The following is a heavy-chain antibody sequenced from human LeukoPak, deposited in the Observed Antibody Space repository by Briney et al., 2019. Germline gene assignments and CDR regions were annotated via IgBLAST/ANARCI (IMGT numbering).Heavy chain of an antibody. CDR2: ISADGGGT. Sequence: PGGSLRLSCAASGFTFSAFAMSWGRQAPGKGLEWVSGISADGGGTYYADSVKGRFTISRDNSKYTLYLQMNSLRAEDTAIYYCAKSVGLSRSGRNYWGRGSLVTVSS. CDR1: GFTFSAFA. J-gene: IGHJ4*02. CDR3: AKSVGLSRSGRNY. V-gene: IGHV3-23*01. D-gene: IGHD6-13*01.